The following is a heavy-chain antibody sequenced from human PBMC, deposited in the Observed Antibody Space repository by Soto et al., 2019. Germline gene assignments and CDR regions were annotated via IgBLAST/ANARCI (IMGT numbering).Heavy chain of an antibody. Sequence: EVQLVESGGGLVKPGGSLRLSCAASGCTLSSYSMNWVRQAPGKGLEWVSSISSSSSYIYYADSVKGRFTISRDNAKNSLYLQMNSLRAEDTAVYYCARDKPGQWLVYFDYWGQGTLVTVSS. CDR3: ARDKPGQWLVYFDY. V-gene: IGHV3-21*01. J-gene: IGHJ4*02. CDR2: ISSSSSYI. D-gene: IGHD6-19*01. CDR1: GCTLSSYS.